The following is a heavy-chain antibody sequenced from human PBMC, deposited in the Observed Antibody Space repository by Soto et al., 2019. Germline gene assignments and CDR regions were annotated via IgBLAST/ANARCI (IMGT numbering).Heavy chain of an antibody. Sequence: EVQLLESGGGLVQPGGSLRLSCAASGFTFSSYAMSWVRQAPGKGLEWVSAISGSGGSTYYADSVKGGFTISRDNSKNTLYLQMNSLRAEDTAVYYCAKDSAPLTILPNWFDPWGQGTLVTVSS. CDR1: GFTFSSYA. CDR2: ISGSGGST. CDR3: AKDSAPLTILPNWFDP. V-gene: IGHV3-23*01. D-gene: IGHD3-10*01. J-gene: IGHJ5*02.